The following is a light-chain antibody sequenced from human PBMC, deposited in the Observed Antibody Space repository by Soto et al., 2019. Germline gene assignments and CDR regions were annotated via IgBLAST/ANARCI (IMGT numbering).Light chain of an antibody. CDR1: QSVNSN. Sequence: EIVMTQSPATVSVSPGERATLSCRASQSVNSNLVWYQQKPGQAPRLLIYDASNRATGIPARFSGSGSGTEFTLTISSLQSEDYAVYYCQQYNNWLWTFGQGTKVDIK. CDR3: QQYNNWLWT. CDR2: DAS. V-gene: IGKV3-15*01. J-gene: IGKJ1*01.